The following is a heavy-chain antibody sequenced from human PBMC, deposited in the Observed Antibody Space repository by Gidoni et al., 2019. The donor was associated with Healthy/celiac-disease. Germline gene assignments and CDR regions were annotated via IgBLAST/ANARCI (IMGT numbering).Heavy chain of an antibody. J-gene: IGHJ4*02. CDR1: GFPFRSYS. Sequence: EVQLEESGGGLVQPGGSLRLSWAASGFPFRSYSMNWVRQAPRKGLEWFSYISSSSSTIYYADSVKGRFTISRDNAKNSLYLQMNSLRAEDTAVYYCATLDLAARAAGVDYWGQGTLVTVSS. V-gene: IGHV3-48*01. CDR3: ATLDLAARAAGVDY. D-gene: IGHD6-6*01. CDR2: ISSSSSTI.